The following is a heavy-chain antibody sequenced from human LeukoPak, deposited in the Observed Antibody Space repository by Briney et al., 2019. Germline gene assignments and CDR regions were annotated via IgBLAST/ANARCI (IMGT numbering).Heavy chain of an antibody. CDR3: AKGHSDYGTGFGC. Sequence: GGSLRLSCAASGISFSTYAMSWVRQAPGKGLEWVSTISGTGERTCYADSVKGRFTISRDNSKNTLYLQMNSLRADDTALFYCAKGHSDYGTGFGCWGQGALVTVSS. CDR2: ISGTGERT. V-gene: IGHV3-23*01. J-gene: IGHJ4*02. D-gene: IGHD4-17*01. CDR1: GISFSTYA.